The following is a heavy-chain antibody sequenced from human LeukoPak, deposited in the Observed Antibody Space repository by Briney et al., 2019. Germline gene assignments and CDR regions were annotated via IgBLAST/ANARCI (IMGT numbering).Heavy chain of an antibody. D-gene: IGHD3-3*01. J-gene: IGHJ6*03. CDR2: IYTSGST. V-gene: IGHV4-61*02. CDR3: ARDGSQYDYDFWSGSRYYYYMDV. CDR1: GGSISSGSYY. Sequence: SETLSLTCTVSGGSISSGSYYWSWIRQPAGKGLEWIGRIYTSGSTNYNPSLKSRVTISVDTSKNQFSLKLSSVTAADTAVYYCARDGSQYDYDFWSGSRYYYYMDVWGKGTTVTVSS.